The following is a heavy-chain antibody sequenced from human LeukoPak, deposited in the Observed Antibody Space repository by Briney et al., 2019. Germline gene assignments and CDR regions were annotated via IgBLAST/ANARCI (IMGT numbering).Heavy chain of an antibody. CDR1: GYTFTGYY. J-gene: IGHJ4*02. V-gene: IGHV1-2*02. Sequence: ASVKVSCKASGYTFTGYYMHWVRQAPGQGLEWMGWITPNSGGTNYAQKFQGRVTMTRDTSISTAYMELSRLRSDDTAVYYCARGGAVARRAFDYWGQGTLVTVSS. CDR3: ARGGAVARRAFDY. CDR2: ITPNSGGT. D-gene: IGHD6-19*01.